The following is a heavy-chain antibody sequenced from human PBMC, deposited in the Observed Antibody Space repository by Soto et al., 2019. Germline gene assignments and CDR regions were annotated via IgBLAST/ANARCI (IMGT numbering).Heavy chain of an antibody. CDR1: GFTFSSYS. D-gene: IGHD3-10*01. J-gene: IGHJ4*02. V-gene: IGHV3-30*18. CDR2: ISYDGSNK. Sequence: QVQLVESGGGVVQPGKSLRLSCAGSGFTFSSYSMDWVRQAPGKGLEWGAVISYDGSNKYYADYLQSRFTISSDNSTHPLYLQLSSLRADYTAVYYCAKERIGAGVRGDFDYWGQGTLVTVAS. CDR3: AKERIGAGVRGDFDY.